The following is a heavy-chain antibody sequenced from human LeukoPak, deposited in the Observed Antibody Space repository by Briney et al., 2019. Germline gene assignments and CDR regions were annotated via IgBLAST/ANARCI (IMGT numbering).Heavy chain of an antibody. CDR3: ARVGYGSGTHGNYYFDY. D-gene: IGHD3-10*01. CDR1: GGSFSGYY. CDR2: INHSGST. Sequence: SETLSLTCAVYGGSFSGYYWSWIRKPPGKGLEWIGEINHSGSTNYNPSLRSRVTISVDTSKNQFSLKLSSVTAADTAVYYCARVGYGSGTHGNYYFDYWGQGTLVTVSS. J-gene: IGHJ4*02. V-gene: IGHV4-34*01.